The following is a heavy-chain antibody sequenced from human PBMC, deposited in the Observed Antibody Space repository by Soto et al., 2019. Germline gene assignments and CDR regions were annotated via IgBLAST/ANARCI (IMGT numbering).Heavy chain of an antibody. V-gene: IGHV1-69*01. CDR3: ARERDSGSSWYGWKDY. CDR2: IIPIFGTA. J-gene: IGHJ4*02. Sequence: QVQLVQSGAEVKKPGSSVKVSCKASGGTFSSYAISWVRQAPGKGLEWMGGIIPIFGTANYAQKFQGRVTITADESTSTAYMELSSLRSEDTAVYYCARERDSGSSWYGWKDYWGQGTLVTVSS. CDR1: GGTFSSYA. D-gene: IGHD6-13*01.